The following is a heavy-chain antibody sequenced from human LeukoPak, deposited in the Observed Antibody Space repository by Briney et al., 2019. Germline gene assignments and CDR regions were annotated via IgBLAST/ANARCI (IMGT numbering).Heavy chain of an antibody. V-gene: IGHV4-59*01. D-gene: IGHD3-16*01. CDR3: ARLIDYYGMDV. J-gene: IGHJ6*02. Sequence: SETLSLTCTVSGGSISSYYWSWIRQPPGKGLEWIGYIYYSGSTNYNPSLKSRVTISVDTSENQFSLKLSSVTAADTAVYYCARLIDYYGMDVWGQGTTVTVSS. CDR1: GGSISSYY. CDR2: IYYSGST.